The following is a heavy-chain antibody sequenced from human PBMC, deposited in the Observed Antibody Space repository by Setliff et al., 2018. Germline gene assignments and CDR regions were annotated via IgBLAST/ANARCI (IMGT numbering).Heavy chain of an antibody. V-gene: IGHV3-49*04. CDR2: IRSKAYGGTT. CDR1: GFTFGDYA. J-gene: IGHJ4*02. Sequence: GGSLRLSCTASGFTFGDYAMSWVRQAPGKGLEWVGFIRSKAYGGTTEYAASVKGRFTISRDDSKSIAYLQMNSLKTEVTAVYYCTRASSIAVAGISIWGQGTLVTVSS. CDR3: TRASSIAVAGISI. D-gene: IGHD6-19*01.